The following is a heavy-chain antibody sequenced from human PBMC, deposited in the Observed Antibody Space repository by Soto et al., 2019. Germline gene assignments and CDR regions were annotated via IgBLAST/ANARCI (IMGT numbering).Heavy chain of an antibody. V-gene: IGHV3-23*01. CDR2: ISFTGDSR. Sequence: GGSLRLSCAASGFNFNAYVMNWVRQAPGKGLEWVSIISFTGDSRYYADSVRDRFTISRDNSQNTLYLQMNSLRAEDTAVYYCAKKSCSSPGCPYGMDVWGQGTTVTVSS. D-gene: IGHD2-2*01. CDR3: AKKSCSSPGCPYGMDV. J-gene: IGHJ6*02. CDR1: GFNFNAYV.